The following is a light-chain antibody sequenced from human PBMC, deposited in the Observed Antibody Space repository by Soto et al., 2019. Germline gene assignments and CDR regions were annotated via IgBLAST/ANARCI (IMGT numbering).Light chain of an antibody. V-gene: IGLV2-8*01. CDR1: SSDVGGYNY. CDR2: EVS. Sequence: QSALTQPPSASGSPGQSVTISCTGTSSDVGGYNYVSWYQQHPGKAPKLMIYEVSKRPSGVPDRFSGSKSGNTASLTVSGLQAEDEADYYCAAWDDSLNARGVFGGGTKVTVL. CDR3: AAWDDSLNARGV. J-gene: IGLJ3*02.